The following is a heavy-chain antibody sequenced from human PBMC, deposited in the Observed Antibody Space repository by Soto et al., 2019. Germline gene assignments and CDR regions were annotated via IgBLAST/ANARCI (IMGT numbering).Heavy chain of an antibody. V-gene: IGHV4-4*02. Sequence: PSETLSLTCSVSGGSITSNYAWSWVRQPPGKGLEWIGEIYYSGRTSYKSSLNSRVSISIDSTKNQFTLNLRAVTAADTAVYYCTRGGYWQFDSWGQGTLVTVSS. D-gene: IGHD2-8*02. CDR3: TRGGYWQFDS. J-gene: IGHJ4*02. CDR2: IYYSGRT. CDR1: GGSITSNYA.